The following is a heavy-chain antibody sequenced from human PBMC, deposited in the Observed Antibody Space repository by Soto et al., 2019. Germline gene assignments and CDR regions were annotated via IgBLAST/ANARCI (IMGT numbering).Heavy chain of an antibody. CDR3: TSQGYGGLHGLVDV. CDR1: GGSISSINNHFSNHY. CDR2: ISNIGFT. Sequence: PSETLSLTCTVSGGSISSINNHFSNHYCSWIRLSPGKGLEWIGYISNIGFTRYNPSLKSRVSISVDTSKNQFSLKLTSVTAANTAVYYFTSQGYGGLHGLVDVWGQGTTVTGSS. D-gene: IGHD3-16*01. V-gene: IGHV4-59*08. J-gene: IGHJ6*01.